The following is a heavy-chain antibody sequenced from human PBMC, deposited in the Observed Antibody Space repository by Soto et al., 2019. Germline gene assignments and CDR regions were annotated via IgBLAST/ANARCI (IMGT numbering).Heavy chain of an antibody. V-gene: IGHV3-48*02. CDR2: ISLSGNTI. D-gene: IGHD2-8*01. Sequence: EVQLVESGGGLVQPGGSLRLSCAASGFAFSAYSMNWVRQAPGKGLEWISYISLSGNTIYYADSVKGRFTISRDDAKSSLYLQMTGLRDEDTDLYDCARDNVMAGSFDPWCQGTLVTVS. CDR3: ARDNVMAGSFDP. CDR1: GFAFSAYS. J-gene: IGHJ5*02.